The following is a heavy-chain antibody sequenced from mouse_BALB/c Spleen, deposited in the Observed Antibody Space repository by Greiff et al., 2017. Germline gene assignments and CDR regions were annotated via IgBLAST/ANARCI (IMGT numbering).Heavy chain of an antibody. CDR2: INPYNGGT. D-gene: IGHD2-4*01. V-gene: IGHV1-18*01. CDR1: GYSFTGYT. CDR3: ARYDYDSDYYAMDY. Sequence: VQLQQSGPELVKPGASLKISCKASGYSFTGYTMNWVKQSHGKNLEWIGLINPYNGGTSYNQKFKGKATLTVDKSSSTAYMELLSLTSEDSAVYYCARYDYDSDYYAMDYWGQGTSVTVAS. J-gene: IGHJ4*01.